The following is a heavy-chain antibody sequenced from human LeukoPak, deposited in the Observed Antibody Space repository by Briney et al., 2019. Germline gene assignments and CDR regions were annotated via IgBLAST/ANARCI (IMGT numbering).Heavy chain of an antibody. CDR3: AGPSIAAGDAFDI. Sequence: ASVKVSCKASGYTFTSYDINWVRQATGQGLEWMGWMNPNSGNTGYAQKFQGRVTMTRNTSISTAYMELSSLRSEDTAVYYCAGPSIAAGDAFDIWGQGTMVTVSS. J-gene: IGHJ3*02. V-gene: IGHV1-8*01. CDR2: MNPNSGNT. D-gene: IGHD6-13*01. CDR1: GYTFTSYD.